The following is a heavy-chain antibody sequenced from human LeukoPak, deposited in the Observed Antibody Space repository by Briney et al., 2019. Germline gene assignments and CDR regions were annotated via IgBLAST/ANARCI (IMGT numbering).Heavy chain of an antibody. D-gene: IGHD2-8*02. V-gene: IGHV3-23*01. Sequence: TGGSLRLSCAASGFTFYTYALSWVRQAPGKGLEWISAISGSGVSPYYADSVKGRFTISRDNSKNTLYLQMNSLRAEDTAVYYCAASKGSASRPGGYWGQGTLVTVSS. CDR1: GFTFYTYA. CDR2: ISGSGVSP. CDR3: AASKGSASRPGGY. J-gene: IGHJ4*02.